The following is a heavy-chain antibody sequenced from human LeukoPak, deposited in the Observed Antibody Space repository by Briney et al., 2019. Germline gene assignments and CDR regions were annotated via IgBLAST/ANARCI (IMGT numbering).Heavy chain of an antibody. CDR1: GFSFSDFW. CDR3: ASDRVLGSGSLDN. J-gene: IGHJ4*02. Sequence: GGSLRLSCAASGFSFSDFWMRWVRQTPGKGLVWVSRIRGDGYDTNYADSVEGRFTISRDNARHTLYLQMNSLRADGTAVYYCASDRVLGSGSLDNWGQGTLVTVSS. V-gene: IGHV3-74*01. CDR2: IRGDGYDT. D-gene: IGHD3-10*01.